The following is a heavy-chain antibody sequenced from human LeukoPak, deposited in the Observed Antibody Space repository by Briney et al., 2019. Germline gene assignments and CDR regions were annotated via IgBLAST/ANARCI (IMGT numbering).Heavy chain of an antibody. J-gene: IGHJ4*02. V-gene: IGHV1-18*01. CDR2: ISAYNGNT. Sequence: ASVKVSCKASGYTFTSYGISWVRQAPGQRLEWMGWISAYNGNTNYAQKLQGRVTMTTDTSTSTAYMELRSLRSDDTAVYYCARDRSSCSGGSCTEVLDYWGQGTLVTVSS. CDR3: ARDRSSCSGGSCTEVLDY. D-gene: IGHD2-15*01. CDR1: GYTFTSYG.